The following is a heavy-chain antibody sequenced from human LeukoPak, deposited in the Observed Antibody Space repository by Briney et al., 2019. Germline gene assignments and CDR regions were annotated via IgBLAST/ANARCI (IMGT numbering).Heavy chain of an antibody. Sequence: PPETLSLTCAVYGGSFSGYYWSWIRQPPGKGLEWIGEINHSGSTNYNPSLKSRVTISVDTSKNQFSLKLSSVTAADTVVYYCARPYDFWSGYYAYWGQGTLVTVSS. J-gene: IGHJ4*02. CDR3: ARPYDFWSGYYAY. V-gene: IGHV4-34*01. D-gene: IGHD3-3*01. CDR1: GGSFSGYY. CDR2: INHSGST.